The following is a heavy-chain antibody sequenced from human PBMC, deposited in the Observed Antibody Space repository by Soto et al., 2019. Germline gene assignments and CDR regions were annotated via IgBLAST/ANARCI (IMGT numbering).Heavy chain of an antibody. D-gene: IGHD3-16*01. J-gene: IGHJ6*02. V-gene: IGHV1-8*01. CDR3: ARGVGGEQLGYYYYGMDV. CDR2: MNPNSGNT. Sequence: ASVKVSCKASGYTFTSYDINWVRQATGQGLEWMGWMNPNSGNTGYAQKFQGRVTMTRNTSISTAYMELSSLRSEDTAVCYCARGVGGEQLGYYYYGMDVWGQGTTVTVSS. CDR1: GYTFTSYD.